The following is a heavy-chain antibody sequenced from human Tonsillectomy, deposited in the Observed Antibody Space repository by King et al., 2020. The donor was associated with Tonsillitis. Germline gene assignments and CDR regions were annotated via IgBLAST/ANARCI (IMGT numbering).Heavy chain of an antibody. V-gene: IGHV4-38-2*02. CDR1: GYSISSGYY. J-gene: IGHJ4*02. D-gene: IGHD6-13*01. Sequence: MQLQESGPGLVKPSETLSLTCTVSGYSISSGYYWGWIRQPPGKGLEWIGSIYHSGSTYYNPSLKSRVTILVDTSKNQFSLKLISVTAADPAVYYCATDDDSSSWYQFDYWGQGTLVTVSS. CDR2: IYHSGST. CDR3: ATDDDSSSWYQFDY.